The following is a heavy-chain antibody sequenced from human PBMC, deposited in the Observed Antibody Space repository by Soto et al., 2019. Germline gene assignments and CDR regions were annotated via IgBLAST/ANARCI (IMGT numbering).Heavy chain of an antibody. J-gene: IGHJ5*02. CDR3: ARAMDTAMTSTDNWFDP. D-gene: IGHD5-18*01. CDR1: GFTFRSYA. CDR2: ISYDENKR. Sequence: QVQLVESGGGVVQPGRSLRLSCAASGFTFRSYAMHWVRQAPGKGLEWVAVISYDENKRYYTDSVKGRFTISRDNSKNXXYLQVNNLRAEDTAVYYCARAMDTAMTSTDNWFDPWGQGTLVTVSS. V-gene: IGHV3-30-3*01.